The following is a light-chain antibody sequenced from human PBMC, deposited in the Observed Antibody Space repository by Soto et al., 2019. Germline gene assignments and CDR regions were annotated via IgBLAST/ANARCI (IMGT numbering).Light chain of an antibody. CDR1: QSVNSN. J-gene: IGKJ4*01. V-gene: IGKV3-15*01. CDR2: GAS. Sequence: ETVMTQSPATLSVSLGERATLSCRASQSVNSNLAWYQQKPGQAPNLLIYGASIRATGVPARFSGSGSGTDFILTISSLQPEDFAVYFCQQYKNWPPVTFGGGTKVEIK. CDR3: QQYKNWPPVT.